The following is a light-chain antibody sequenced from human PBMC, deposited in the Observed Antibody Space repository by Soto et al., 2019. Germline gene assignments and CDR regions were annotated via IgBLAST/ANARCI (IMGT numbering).Light chain of an antibody. V-gene: IGKV1D-12*01. CDR1: QGISNW. CDR2: SAS. CDR3: QQGNSFPFT. Sequence: DLQMPQSPSSVSASVGDRVSIPCRASQGISNWLGCYQQKPGRAAKLLIYSASSLQSGVSSIFSGSGSVRDFTLTISSLQPEDFATSYCQQGNSFPFTFGPGTKVDIK. J-gene: IGKJ3*01.